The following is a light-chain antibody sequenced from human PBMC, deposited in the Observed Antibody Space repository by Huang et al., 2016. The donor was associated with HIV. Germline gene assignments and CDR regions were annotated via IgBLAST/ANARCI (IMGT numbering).Light chain of an antibody. CDR2: SAS. CDR3: QQYYLYPWT. CDR1: QDVSDY. J-gene: IGKJ1*01. Sequence: AIRITQSPSSLSASTGDRVTITCRASQDVSDYLAWYQQKPGRAPTLLLYSASTLQGGVPSRFSGNRSATDFSLTINCLQSEYFATYYCQQYYLYPWTFGQGTKVEI. V-gene: IGKV1-8*01.